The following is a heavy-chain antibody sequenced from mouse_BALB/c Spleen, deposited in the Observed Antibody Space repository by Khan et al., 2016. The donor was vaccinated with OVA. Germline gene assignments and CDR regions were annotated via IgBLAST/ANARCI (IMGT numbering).Heavy chain of an antibody. J-gene: IGHJ4*01. CDR2: INTYSGEP. V-gene: IGHV9-3-1*01. Sequence: QIQLVQSGPDLMKPGETLKISCTASGYTFTNYGMNWVKQAPRKDLQWMGGINTYSGEPTYADDFKGRFAFSLETSASTAYLQINNLKNEDTATYFSARPPDITSIMDYWGQGTSVTVSS. CDR1: GYTFTNYG. CDR3: ARPPDITSIMDY. D-gene: IGHD1-2*01.